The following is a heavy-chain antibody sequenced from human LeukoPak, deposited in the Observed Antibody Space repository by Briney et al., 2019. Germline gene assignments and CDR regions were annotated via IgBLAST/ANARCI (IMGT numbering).Heavy chain of an antibody. CDR1: GYSISSGYY. CDR3: ARQGQWLVY. J-gene: IGHJ4*02. V-gene: IGHV4-38-2*02. Sequence: SETLSLTCNVSGYSISSGYYWGWIRQPPGKGLEWIGSIYHSGSTYYNPSLKSRVTISVDTSKNQFSLKLSSVTAADTALYYCARQGQWLVYWGQGTLVTVSS. D-gene: IGHD6-19*01. CDR2: IYHSGST.